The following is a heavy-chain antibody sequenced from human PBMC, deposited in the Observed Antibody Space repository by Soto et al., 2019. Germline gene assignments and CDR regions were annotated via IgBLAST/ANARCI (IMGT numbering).Heavy chain of an antibody. D-gene: IGHD2-8*01. CDR3: ARDGVGPHGMDV. J-gene: IGHJ6*02. CDR2: IYTSGNT. V-gene: IGHV4-4*07. CDR1: GASVTSYY. Sequence: QVQLQGSDPRLLKPSETLSLTCTVSGASVTSYYWRWIRQPAGKGLDWIGRIYTSGNTYYNPSLKSRVTLSLETSQNQVSLKLSSVTAADTAIYYCARDGVGPHGMDVWGQGTTVTVSS.